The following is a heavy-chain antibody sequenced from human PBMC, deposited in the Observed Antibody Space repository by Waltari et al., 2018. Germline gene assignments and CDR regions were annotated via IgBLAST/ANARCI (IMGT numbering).Heavy chain of an antibody. D-gene: IGHD1-26*01. CDR1: GFTFSSYS. J-gene: IGHJ4*02. CDR3: ARDHGNSGSSEDY. Sequence: EVQLVESGGGLVKPGGSLRLSCAASGFTFSSYSLNWVRQAPGKGLEWVSSISSSSSYIYYADSVKGRFTISRDNAKNSLYLQMNSLRAEDTAVYYCARDHGNSGSSEDYWGQGTLVTVSS. CDR2: ISSSSSYI. V-gene: IGHV3-21*01.